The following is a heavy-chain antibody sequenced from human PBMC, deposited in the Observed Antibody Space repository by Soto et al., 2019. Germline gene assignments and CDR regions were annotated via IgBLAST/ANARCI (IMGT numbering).Heavy chain of an antibody. CDR1: GASIRSFF. D-gene: IGHD1-26*01. Sequence: QVRLQESGPGLVKPSETLSLTCTVSGASIRSFFWTWIRQPPGRGLEWIGNIYYSVSTNYNPSLKNRVTMSVDTSKNQFSLMLTSVTAADTAVYYCARPSGSYSYYYGMDVWGQGTTVTVSS. V-gene: IGHV4-59*01. CDR3: ARPSGSYSYYYGMDV. J-gene: IGHJ6*02. CDR2: IYYSVST.